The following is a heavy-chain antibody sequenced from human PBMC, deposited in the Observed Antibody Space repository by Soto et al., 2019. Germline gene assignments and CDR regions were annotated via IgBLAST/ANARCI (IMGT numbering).Heavy chain of an antibody. J-gene: IGHJ4*02. V-gene: IGHV1-58*01. CDR2: IAVGSGYT. CDR3: AADATAWQQMVPSDY. D-gene: IGHD2-8*01. Sequence: QMQLEQSGPEVKKPGTSVKVSCKASGFTFTSSAFQWVRQARGQRLEWIGWIAVGSGYTNYAQRFQDRVTLTRDMSTATTYMGLSRLTSEDTAIYYCAADATAWQQMVPSDYWGQGTLVTVSS. CDR1: GFTFTSSA.